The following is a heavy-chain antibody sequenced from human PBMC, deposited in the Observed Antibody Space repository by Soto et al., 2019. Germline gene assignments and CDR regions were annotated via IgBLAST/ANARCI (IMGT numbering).Heavy chain of an antibody. D-gene: IGHD6-19*01. J-gene: IGHJ4*02. V-gene: IGHV4-30-4*01. CDR3: ARIAVAGTYFDY. Sequence: SETLSLTCTVSGDSTRSGNYYWSWIRQFPEKGLEWIGYIYYSGSSNYNPSLKSRVSISVDTSKNQFSLKLSSVTAADTAVYYCARIAVAGTYFDYWGQGTLVTVS. CDR2: IYYSGSS. CDR1: GDSTRSGNYY.